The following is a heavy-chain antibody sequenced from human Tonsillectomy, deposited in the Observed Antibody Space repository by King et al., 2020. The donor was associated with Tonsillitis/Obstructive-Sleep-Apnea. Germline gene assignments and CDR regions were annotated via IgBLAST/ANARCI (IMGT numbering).Heavy chain of an antibody. D-gene: IGHD1-1*01. CDR3: ARERTGTTDLDAFDI. J-gene: IGHJ3*02. V-gene: IGHV3-30*01. CDR1: GFTFSSYA. CDR2: ISYDGSNK. Sequence: VQLVESGGGVVQPGRSLRLSCAASGFTFSSYAMHWVRQAPGTGLEWVAVISYDGSNKYYADSVKGRFTISRDNSKNTLYLQMNRLGAEDTAVYYCARERTGTTDLDAFDIWGQGTMVTVSS.